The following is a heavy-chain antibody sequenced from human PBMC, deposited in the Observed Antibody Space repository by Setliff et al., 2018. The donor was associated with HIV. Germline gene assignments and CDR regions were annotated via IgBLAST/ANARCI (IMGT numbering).Heavy chain of an antibody. CDR3: ARGGFTMIVVGEGAFDI. V-gene: IGHV1-18*01. CDR2: ISAYNGNT. CDR1: GYTFTSYG. Sequence: ASVKVSCKASGYTFTSYGISWVRQAPGQGLEWMGWISAYNGNTNYAQKLQGRVTMTTDTSTSTAYMELRSLRSDDTAVYYCARGGFTMIVVGEGAFDIWGQGTMVTVTS. D-gene: IGHD3-22*01. J-gene: IGHJ3*02.